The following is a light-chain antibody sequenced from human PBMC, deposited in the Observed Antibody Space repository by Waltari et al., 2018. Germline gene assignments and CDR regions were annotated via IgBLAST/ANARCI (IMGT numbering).Light chain of an antibody. CDR1: HSVSTSY. Sequence: TQSPSTLSASVGDRITITCRPSHSVSTSYLAWYQQKPGQAPRLLIYGESSRATGIPDMFSGSGSGTDFTLTISRLEPEDFAVYYCQQYGSSPPWTFGQGTKVEIK. CDR3: QQYGSSPPWT. V-gene: IGKV3-20*01. CDR2: GES. J-gene: IGKJ1*01.